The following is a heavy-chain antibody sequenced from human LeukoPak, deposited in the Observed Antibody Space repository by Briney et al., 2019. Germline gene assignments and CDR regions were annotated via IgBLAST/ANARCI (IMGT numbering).Heavy chain of an antibody. CDR3: ARHALLWFGELLYDNWFDP. D-gene: IGHD3-10*01. CDR1: GDSMSSYY. J-gene: IGHJ5*02. CDR2: IYYSGST. V-gene: IGHV4-59*08. Sequence: SETLSLTCSVSGDSMSSYYWSWIRQTPGKGLEWIGDIYYSGSTNYNPSLKRRVSISLDTSKNQFSLKLSSVTAADTAVYYCARHALLWFGELLYDNWFDPWGQGTLVTVSS.